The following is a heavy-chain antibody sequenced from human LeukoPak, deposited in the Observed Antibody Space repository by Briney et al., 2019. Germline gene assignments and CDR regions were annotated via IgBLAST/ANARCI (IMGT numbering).Heavy chain of an antibody. CDR1: GFTFSNYA. CDR2: IDGRSTDI. J-gene: IGHJ4*02. Sequence: PGGSLRLSCAASGFTFSNYAMSWVRQAPGQGLEWVSSIDGRSTDIYYADSVKGRFTISRDNAKNSLYLQMHSLRAEDTAVYYCARRGYYDSSGYDYWGQGTLVTVSS. D-gene: IGHD3-22*01. CDR3: ARRGYYDSSGYDY. V-gene: IGHV3-21*01.